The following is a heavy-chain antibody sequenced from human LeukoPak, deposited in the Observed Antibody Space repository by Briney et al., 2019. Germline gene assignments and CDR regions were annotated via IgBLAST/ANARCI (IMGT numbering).Heavy chain of an antibody. Sequence: GGSLRLSCAASGFTFSSYGMHWVRQAPGKGLEWVAVISYDGSNKYYADSVKGRFTISRDNSKNTLYLQMNSLRAEDTAVYFCARIITGGQYDLDYWGQGTLVTVSS. V-gene: IGHV3-30*03. CDR2: ISYDGSNK. J-gene: IGHJ4*02. D-gene: IGHD7-27*01. CDR1: GFTFSSYG. CDR3: ARIITGGQYDLDY.